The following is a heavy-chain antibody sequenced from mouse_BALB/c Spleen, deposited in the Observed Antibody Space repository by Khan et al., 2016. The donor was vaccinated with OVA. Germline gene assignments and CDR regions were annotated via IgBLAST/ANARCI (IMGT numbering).Heavy chain of an antibody. CDR1: GFSLTDYG. CDR2: IWSDGST. D-gene: IGHD2-10*01. J-gene: IGHJ4*01. V-gene: IGHV2-6-1*01. Sequence: QVQLKESGPGLVAPSQSLSITCTISGFSLTDYGVHWVRQPPGKGLEWLVVIWSDGSTTYNSNIFDLKSTLSISKDNAKSQVFLKMNRLHTDDTAMYYGARQPYYHYYMMDYWGQGTTVTVSS. CDR3: ARQPYYHYYMMDY.